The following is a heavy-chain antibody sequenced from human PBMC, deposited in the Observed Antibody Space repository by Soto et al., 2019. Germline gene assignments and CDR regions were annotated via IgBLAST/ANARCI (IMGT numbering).Heavy chain of an antibody. CDR2: IYHTGST. V-gene: IGHV4-4*02. CDR3: AMIWGAMAKIAAWCGP. CDR1: NGSITNDNW. J-gene: IGHJ5*02. Sequence: QVQLQESGPGLVKPSGTLSLTCAVSNGSITNDNWWSWVRQSPGKGLEWIGDIYHTGSTNYHPSLTSPVIISIDKAKINFSRRLSSVTAADTAVYYCAMIWGAMAKIAAWCGPWDQGTLVTVSS. D-gene: IGHD5-12*01.